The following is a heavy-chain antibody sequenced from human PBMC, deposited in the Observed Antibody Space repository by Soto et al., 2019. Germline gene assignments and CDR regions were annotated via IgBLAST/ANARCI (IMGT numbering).Heavy chain of an antibody. J-gene: IGHJ4*02. CDR1: GGSISSGGYY. Sequence: SETLSLTCTVSGGSISSGGYYWSWIRQPPGKGLEWIGEINHSGSTNYNPSLKSRVTISVDTSKNQFSLKLSSVTAADTAVYYCARRTGYSSSWYRTFDYWGQGTLVTVSS. D-gene: IGHD6-13*01. CDR2: INHSGST. V-gene: IGHV4-39*07. CDR3: ARRTGYSSSWYRTFDY.